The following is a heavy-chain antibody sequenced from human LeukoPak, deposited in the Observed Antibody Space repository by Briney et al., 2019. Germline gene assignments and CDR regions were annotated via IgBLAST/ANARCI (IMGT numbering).Heavy chain of an antibody. CDR2: IYSSGST. Sequence: SDTLSLTCTVSGGSINSYYWTWVRQPPGKGLEWIGYIYSSGSTNYYPSLKSRVTISVDTSKNQFSLSLTSVTAADTAFIYCARSGTAAGRRDYCGQGTLVTVSA. D-gene: IGHD6-13*01. CDR3: ARSGTAAGRRDY. V-gene: IGHV4-59*07. J-gene: IGHJ4*02. CDR1: GGSINSYY.